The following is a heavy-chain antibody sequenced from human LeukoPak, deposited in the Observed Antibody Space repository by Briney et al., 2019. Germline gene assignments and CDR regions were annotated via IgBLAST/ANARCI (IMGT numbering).Heavy chain of an antibody. CDR2: IRYDGSNK. Sequence: PGGSLGLSCAASGFTFSSYGMHWVRQAPGKGLEWVAFIRYDGSNKYYADSVKGRFTISRDNSKNTLYLQMNSLRAEDTAVYYCAKDGSELLLSFDYWGQGTLVTVSS. J-gene: IGHJ4*02. D-gene: IGHD1-26*01. V-gene: IGHV3-30*02. CDR3: AKDGSELLLSFDY. CDR1: GFTFSSYG.